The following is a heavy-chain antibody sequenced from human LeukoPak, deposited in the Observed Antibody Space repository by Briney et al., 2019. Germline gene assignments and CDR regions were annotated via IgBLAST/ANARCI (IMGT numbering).Heavy chain of an antibody. CDR3: ANNFDY. CDR1: GFTFSSYW. CDR2: IWHDGSNK. V-gene: IGHV3-33*08. Sequence: PGGPLRLSCAASGFTFSSYWMSWVRQAAGKGLEWVAVIWHDGSNKYYTDSVKGRFTISRDNSKNTLYLQMDSLRAEDTAVYYCANNFDYWGQGTLVTVSS. J-gene: IGHJ4*02.